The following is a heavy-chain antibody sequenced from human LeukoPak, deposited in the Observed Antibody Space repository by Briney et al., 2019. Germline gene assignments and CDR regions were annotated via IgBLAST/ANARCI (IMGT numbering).Heavy chain of an antibody. D-gene: IGHD3-22*01. J-gene: IGHJ4*02. Sequence: PSETLSLTCTVSGGSISSGGYYWSWIRQPPGKGLEWIGYIYHSGSTYYNPSLKSRVTISVDRSKNQFSLKLSSVTAADTAVYYCARWRGRRDSSGYYHDYWGQGTLVTVSS. CDR3: ARWRGRRDSSGYYHDY. V-gene: IGHV4-30-2*02. CDR1: GGSISSGGYY. CDR2: IYHSGST.